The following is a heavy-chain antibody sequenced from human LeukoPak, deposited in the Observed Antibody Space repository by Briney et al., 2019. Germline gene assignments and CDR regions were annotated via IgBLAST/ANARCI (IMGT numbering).Heavy chain of an antibody. D-gene: IGHD3-22*01. Sequence: SETLSLTCAVYGGSFSGYYWSWIRQPPGKGLEWIGEINHSGSTNYNPSLKSRVTISVGTSKNQFSLKLSSVTAADTAVYYCARGITLVIRNWFDPWGQGTLVTVSS. V-gene: IGHV4-34*01. J-gene: IGHJ5*02. CDR3: ARGITLVIRNWFDP. CDR2: INHSGST. CDR1: GGSFSGYY.